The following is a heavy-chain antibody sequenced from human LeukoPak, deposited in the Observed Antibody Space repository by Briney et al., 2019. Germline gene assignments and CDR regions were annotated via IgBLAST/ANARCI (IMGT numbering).Heavy chain of an antibody. CDR3: AVARGVRGAGNWFDP. D-gene: IGHD3-10*01. J-gene: IGHJ5*02. V-gene: IGHV4-61*02. CDR2: IYTSGST. Sequence: SETLSLTCTVSGGSISSSNYYWGWIRQPAGKGLEWIGRIYTSGSTNYNPSLKSRVTISVDTSKNQFSLKLISVTAADTAMYYCAVARGVRGAGNWFDPWGQGTLVTVSS. CDR1: GGSISSSNYY.